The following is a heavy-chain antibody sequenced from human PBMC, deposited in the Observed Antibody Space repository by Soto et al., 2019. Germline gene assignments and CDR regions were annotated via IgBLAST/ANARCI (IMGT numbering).Heavy chain of an antibody. CDR3: ARRGLMLVPL. J-gene: IGHJ3*01. CDR1: ADSLSTSGSY. D-gene: IGHD3-10*02. CDR2: FYYSGST. Sequence: SETLSLTCTVPADSLSTSGSYLVWIRQPPGKGLEWIGSFYYSGSTSYNSSLQSRLTISVDTSKNLFSLNLRSVTAADTATYYCARRGLMLVPLWGQGAVVTVSS. V-gene: IGHV4-39*01.